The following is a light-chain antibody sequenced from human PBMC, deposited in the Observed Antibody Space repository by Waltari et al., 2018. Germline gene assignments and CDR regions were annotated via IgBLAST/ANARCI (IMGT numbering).Light chain of an antibody. CDR1: QSISNW. J-gene: IGKJ2*01. CDR2: KAS. Sequence: DIQMTQSPSSLSASVGDRVTITCRASQSISNWLAWYQQKPGKAPILLIYKASILKSGVPSRFSGSGSGTQFPLTISRLQPGDFATYYCQQYNTYSSFGQGTKLEIK. CDR3: QQYNTYSS. V-gene: IGKV1-5*03.